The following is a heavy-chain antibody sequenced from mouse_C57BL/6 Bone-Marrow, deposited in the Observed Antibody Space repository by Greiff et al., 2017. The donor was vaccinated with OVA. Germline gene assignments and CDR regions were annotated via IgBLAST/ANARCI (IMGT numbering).Heavy chain of an antibody. V-gene: IGHV1-62-2*01. CDR3: ARHEDGYGNRDYFDY. CDR1: GYTFTEYT. CDR2: FYPGSGSI. Sequence: VKLQESGAELVKPGASVKLSCKASGYTFTEYTIHWVKQRSGQGLEWIGWFYPGSGSIKYNEKFKDKATLTADKSSSTVYMELSRLTSEDSAVYFCARHEDGYGNRDYFDYWGQGTTLTVSS. J-gene: IGHJ2*01. D-gene: IGHD2-10*02.